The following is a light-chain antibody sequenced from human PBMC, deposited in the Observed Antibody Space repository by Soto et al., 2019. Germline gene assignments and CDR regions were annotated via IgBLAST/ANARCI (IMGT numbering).Light chain of an antibody. V-gene: IGLV2-14*01. CDR1: SSDIGAYDY. CDR3: SSYTDTGHVV. J-gene: IGLJ2*01. CDR2: EVS. Sequence: QSALTQPASVSGSPGQSITISFTGTSSDIGAYDYVSWYQQHPGKAPKLMIFEVSDRPSGASIRFSGSKSGNTASLTISGLQTEYEADYYCSSYTDTGHVVFGRGTKLTVL.